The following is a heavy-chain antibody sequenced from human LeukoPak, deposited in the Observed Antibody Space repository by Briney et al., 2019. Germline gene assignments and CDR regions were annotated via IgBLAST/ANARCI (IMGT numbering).Heavy chain of an antibody. J-gene: IGHJ4*02. V-gene: IGHV3-23*01. D-gene: IGHD6-19*01. CDR2: ISGSGGST. Sequence: GGSLRLSCAASGFTFSAYGMSWVRQSPGQGLEWVSAISGSGGSTYYADSVKGRFTISRDNSKNTLYLQMNSLRAEDTAVYYCAKDRYSSGWKSNSVYWGQGTPVTVSS. CDR3: AKDRYSSGWKSNSVY. CDR1: GFTFSAYG.